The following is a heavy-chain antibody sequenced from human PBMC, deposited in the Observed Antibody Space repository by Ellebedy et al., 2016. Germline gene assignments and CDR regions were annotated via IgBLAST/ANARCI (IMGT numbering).Heavy chain of an antibody. CDR1: GGSFSGYY. CDR2: INHSGST. J-gene: IGHJ6*03. V-gene: IGHV4-34*01. CDR3: ARTGAQWEFITMVRGVVYYYYMDV. D-gene: IGHD3-10*01. Sequence: SQTLSLTCAVYGGSFSGYYWSRIRQPPGKGLEWIGEINHSGSTNYNPSLKSRVTISVDTSKNQFSLKLSSVTAADTAVYYCARTGAQWEFITMVRGVVYYYYMDVWGKGTTVTVSS.